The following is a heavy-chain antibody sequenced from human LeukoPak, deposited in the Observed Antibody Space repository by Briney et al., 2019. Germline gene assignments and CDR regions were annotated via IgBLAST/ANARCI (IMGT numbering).Heavy chain of an antibody. CDR3: ASRLTDIVVVPAAPVGWFDP. CDR2: IYYSGST. CDR1: GGSISSYY. D-gene: IGHD2-2*01. J-gene: IGHJ5*02. V-gene: IGHV4-59*08. Sequence: SETLSLTCTVSGGSISSYYWSWIRQPPGKGLEWIGYIYYSGSTNYKPSLKSRVTISVDTSKNQFSLKLSSVTAADTAVYYCASRLTDIVVVPAAPVGWFDPWGQGTLVTVSS.